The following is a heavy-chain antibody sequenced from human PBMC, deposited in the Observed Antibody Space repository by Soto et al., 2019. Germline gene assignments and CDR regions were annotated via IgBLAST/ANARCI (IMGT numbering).Heavy chain of an antibody. CDR2: ISYDGSNK. D-gene: IGHD5-12*01. CDR3: AKVNGYSGYDIVGSGMDV. V-gene: IGHV3-30*18. Sequence: HPGGSLRLSCAASGFTFSSYGMHWVRQAPGKGLEWVAVISYDGSNKYYADSVKGRFTISRDNSKNTLYLQMNSLRAEDTAVYYCAKVNGYSGYDIVGSGMDVWGQGTTVTVSS. J-gene: IGHJ6*02. CDR1: GFTFSSYG.